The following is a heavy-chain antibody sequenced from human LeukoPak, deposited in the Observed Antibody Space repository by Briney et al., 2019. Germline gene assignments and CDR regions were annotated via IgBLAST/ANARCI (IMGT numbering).Heavy chain of an antibody. V-gene: IGHV3-53*01. D-gene: IGHD6-19*01. CDR1: GFTVSSNY. Sequence: GGSLRLSCAASGFTVSSNYMSWVRQPAGKGLERVSVLYSGGATFYADSVKGRFTTSRDTSKNTLYLQMNDLRADDTAVYYCTKLKGWYGEGFFDYWGQGTLVTVSS. J-gene: IGHJ4*02. CDR2: LYSGGAT. CDR3: TKLKGWYGEGFFDY.